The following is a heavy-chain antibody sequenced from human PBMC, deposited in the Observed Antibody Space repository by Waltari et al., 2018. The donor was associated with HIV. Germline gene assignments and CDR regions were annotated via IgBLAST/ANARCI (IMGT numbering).Heavy chain of an antibody. CDR3: ARGAVARYDC. CDR1: GYTFTGYY. V-gene: IGHV1-2*02. CDR2: DNPNSGGT. J-gene: IGHJ4*02. Sequence: QVQLVQSGAEVKKPGASVKVSCKASGYTFTGYYMHGVRQAPGQGLEWMGWDNPNSGGTNYVEKCQGRVTKTRDTSISTAYMELSRLRSDDTAVYYCARGAVARYDCWGQGTLVTVSS. D-gene: IGHD6-19*01.